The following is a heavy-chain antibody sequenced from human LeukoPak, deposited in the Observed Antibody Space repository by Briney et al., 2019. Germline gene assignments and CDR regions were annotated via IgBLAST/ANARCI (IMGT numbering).Heavy chain of an antibody. CDR1: EYTFTSYY. D-gene: IGHD5-18*01. V-gene: IGHV1-46*01. CDR2: INPSGGST. J-gene: IGHJ4*02. Sequence: ASVKVSCKASEYTFTSYYMHWVRQAPGQGLEWMGIINPSGGSTSYAQKFQGRVTMTRDTSTSTVCMELSSLRSEDTAVYYCARDAGRGYSYSASMFFDYWGQGTLVTVSS. CDR3: ARDAGRGYSYSASMFFDY.